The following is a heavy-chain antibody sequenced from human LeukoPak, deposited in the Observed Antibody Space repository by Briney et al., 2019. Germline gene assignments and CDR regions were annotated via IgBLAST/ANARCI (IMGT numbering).Heavy chain of an antibody. CDR3: ARDINIVSAFDI. V-gene: IGHV3-11*01. J-gene: IGHJ3*02. Sequence: GGSLRHSCAASGFTFSDYFMSWIRQAPGKGLEWVSYISSSGSTIYYADSVKGRFTISRDNAKNSLYLQMNSLRAEDTAVYYCARDINIVSAFDIWGQGTMVTVSS. CDR2: ISSSGSTI. D-gene: IGHD5-12*01. CDR1: GFTFSDYF.